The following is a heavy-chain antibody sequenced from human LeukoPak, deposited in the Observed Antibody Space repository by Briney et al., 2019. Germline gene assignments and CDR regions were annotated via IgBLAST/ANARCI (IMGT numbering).Heavy chain of an antibody. J-gene: IGHJ3*02. CDR1: GGSISSYY. CDR3: AREPGYYDSSGYSYDAFDI. V-gene: IGHV4-59*01. Sequence: SETLSLTCTVSGGSISSYYWSWIRQPPGKGLEWIGYIYYSGSTNYNPSLKSRVTISVDTSKNQFSLKLSSVTAADTAVYYCAREPGYYDSSGYSYDAFDIWGQGTMVTVSS. CDR2: IYYSGST. D-gene: IGHD3-22*01.